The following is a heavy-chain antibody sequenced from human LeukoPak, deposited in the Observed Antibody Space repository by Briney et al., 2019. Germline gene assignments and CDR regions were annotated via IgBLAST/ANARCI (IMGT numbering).Heavy chain of an antibody. J-gene: IGHJ4*02. CDR3: AKSGYNRFDY. Sequence: PGGSLRLSCAASGFTFSSSAMSWVRQAPGKGLEWVSSISGSSSGGSTYYADSVKGRFTISRDNSKNTLYLQMNSLIAEDTAVYYCAKSGYNRFDYWGQGTRVTVSS. CDR1: GFTFSSSA. CDR2: ISGSSSGGST. V-gene: IGHV3-23*01. D-gene: IGHD5-24*01.